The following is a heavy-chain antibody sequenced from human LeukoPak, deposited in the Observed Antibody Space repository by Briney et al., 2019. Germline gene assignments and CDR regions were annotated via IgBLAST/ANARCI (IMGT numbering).Heavy chain of an antibody. Sequence: LETLSLTCTVSGASVTIVYWGWIRQPPGKGLEGSGHVSNSGRTNYHPSLKSRVTISVDTSRNPFYMKLTSVTAADTAMYYCARHCATDNSGDPDWFDPWGQGSLVTVSS. J-gene: IGHJ5*02. CDR2: VSNSGRT. CDR1: GASVTIVY. CDR3: ARHCATDNSGDPDWFDP. D-gene: IGHD3-22*01. V-gene: IGHV4-59*08.